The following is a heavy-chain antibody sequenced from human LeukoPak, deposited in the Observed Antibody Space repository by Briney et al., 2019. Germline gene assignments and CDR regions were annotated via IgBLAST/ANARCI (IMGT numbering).Heavy chain of an antibody. CDR3: ARGPGYGSSWYFDY. J-gene: IGHJ4*02. Sequence: GGSLRLSCAASGFTFSRSAISWVRQAPGKGLEWVSSVTGSGASTYYADSVKGHFTISRDNSKNTLYLQMNSLRAEDTALYYCARGPGYGSSWYFDYWGQGTLVTVSS. CDR1: GFTFSRSA. D-gene: IGHD6-13*01. V-gene: IGHV3-23*01. CDR2: VTGSGAST.